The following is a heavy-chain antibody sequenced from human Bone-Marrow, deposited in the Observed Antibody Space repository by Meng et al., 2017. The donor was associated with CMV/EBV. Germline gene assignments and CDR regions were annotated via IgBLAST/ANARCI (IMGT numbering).Heavy chain of an antibody. V-gene: IGHV4-59*01. CDR2: IYYSGST. J-gene: IGHJ4*02. D-gene: IGHD6-13*01. CDR3: ARMIAAAFDY. Sequence: ESLKISCTVSGGSISSYYWSWVRQPPGKGLEWIGCIYYSGSTNYNPSLKSRVTISVDTSQNQFSLKLSSVTAADTAVYYCARMIAAAFDYWGQGTLVTVSS. CDR1: GGSISSYY.